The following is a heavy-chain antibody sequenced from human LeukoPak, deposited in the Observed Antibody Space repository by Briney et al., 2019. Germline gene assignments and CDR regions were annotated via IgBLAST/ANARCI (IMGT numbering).Heavy chain of an antibody. D-gene: IGHD4-11*01. CDR1: GGSFSAYY. CDR3: TGGPYSNLGRFDY. V-gene: IGHV4-34*01. J-gene: IGHJ4*02. CDR2: INHSGST. Sequence: SETLSLTCTVYGGSFSAYYWSWIRQPPGKGLEWIGEINHSGSTNYNPSLKSRVTISVDTSKNQFSLKLSSVIAADTAMYYCTGGPYSNLGRFDYWGQGTLVTVSS.